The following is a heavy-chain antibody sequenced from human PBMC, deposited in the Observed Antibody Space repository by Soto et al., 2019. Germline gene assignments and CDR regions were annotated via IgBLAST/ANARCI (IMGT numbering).Heavy chain of an antibody. CDR1: GGTFSSYT. J-gene: IGHJ4*02. V-gene: IGHV1-69*02. CDR2: IIPILGIA. CDR3: ARYDSSGYYGHDY. Sequence: QVQLVQSGAEVKKPGSSVNVSCKASGGTFSSYTISWVRQAPGQGLEWLGRIIPILGIANYAQKFQGRGTITADKSTSTAYMELSSLRSEDTAVYYCARYDSSGYYGHDYWGQGTLVTVSS. D-gene: IGHD3-22*01.